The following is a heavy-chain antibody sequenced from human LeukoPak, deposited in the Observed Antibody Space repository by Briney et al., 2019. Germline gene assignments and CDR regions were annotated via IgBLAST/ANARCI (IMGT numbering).Heavy chain of an antibody. CDR2: ISYDGSNK. Sequence: PGGSLRLSCAASGFTFSSYAMHWVRQAPGKGLEWVAVISYDGSNKYYADSVKGRFTISRDNSENTLYLQMNSLRAEDTAVYYCARDRGQWLVLPRGYFDYWGQGTLVTVSS. CDR3: ARDRGQWLVLPRGYFDY. J-gene: IGHJ4*02. D-gene: IGHD6-19*01. V-gene: IGHV3-30-3*01. CDR1: GFTFSSYA.